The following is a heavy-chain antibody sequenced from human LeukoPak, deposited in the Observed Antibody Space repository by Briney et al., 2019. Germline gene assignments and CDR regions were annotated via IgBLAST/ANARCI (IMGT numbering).Heavy chain of an antibody. D-gene: IGHD3-10*02. Sequence: GGSLRLSCAVSGFTFDDYAMHWVRQVPGKGLEWVSGINWNSDSIGYADSVKGRFTTSRDNAKNSLYLQMNSLRAEDTAVYYCAELGITMIGGVWGKGTTVTISS. CDR2: INWNSDSI. J-gene: IGHJ6*04. CDR1: GFTFDDYA. V-gene: IGHV3-9*01. CDR3: AELGITMIGGV.